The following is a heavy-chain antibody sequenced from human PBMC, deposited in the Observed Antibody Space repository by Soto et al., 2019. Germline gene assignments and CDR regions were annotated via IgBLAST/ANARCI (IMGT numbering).Heavy chain of an antibody. CDR1: GLSFSNAW. CDR2: IKSIINGGTT. D-gene: IGHD3-10*01. J-gene: IGHJ4*02. V-gene: IGHV3-15*01. Sequence: GGSLRLSCAASGLSFSNAWMRWVRQAPGKGLEWVGLIKSIINGGTTDYAASVKGRFTISRDDSKNAVYLQMNSLKTEDTGVYYCSTLHYYNEGGLGTLVTVSS. CDR3: STLHYYNE.